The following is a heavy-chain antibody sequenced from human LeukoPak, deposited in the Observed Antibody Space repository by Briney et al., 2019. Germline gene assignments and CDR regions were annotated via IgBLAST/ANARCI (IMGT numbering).Heavy chain of an antibody. CDR3: ARFALKTPPTD. CDR2: ISSSSSYI. CDR1: GFTFSSYW. Sequence: GGSLRLSCATSGFTFSSYWMSWVRQAPGKGLEWVSSISSSSSYIYYADSVKGRFTISRDNAKNSLYLQMNSLRAEDTAVYYCARFALKTPPTDWGQGTPVTVSS. V-gene: IGHV3-21*01. J-gene: IGHJ4*02.